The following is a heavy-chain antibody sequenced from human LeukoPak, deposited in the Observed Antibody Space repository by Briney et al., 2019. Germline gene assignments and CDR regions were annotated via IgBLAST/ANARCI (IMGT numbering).Heavy chain of an antibody. CDR1: GGSISSSSYY. CDR3: ARVVVAAGFDY. CDR2: IYYSGST. V-gene: IGHV4-39*07. J-gene: IGHJ4*02. Sequence: SETLSLTCTVSGGSISSSSYYWGWTRQPPGKGLEWIGSIYYSGSTYYNPSLKSRVTISVDTSKNQFSLKLSSVTAADTAVYYCARVVVAAGFDYWGQGTLVTVSS. D-gene: IGHD2-15*01.